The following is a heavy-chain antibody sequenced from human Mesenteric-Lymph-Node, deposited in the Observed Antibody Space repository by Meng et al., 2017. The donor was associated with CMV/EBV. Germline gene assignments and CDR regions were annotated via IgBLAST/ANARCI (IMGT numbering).Heavy chain of an antibody. CDR2: IYDSGST. Sequence: SETLSLTCTVSGGSINNYYWNWIRQPPRKGLEWIGYIYDSGSTNYNPSLRSRVTISVDTSKNQFSLKLSSVTAADTAVYYCARDRLFAPYYYYGMDVWSQGTTVTVSS. J-gene: IGHJ6*02. D-gene: IGHD2-21*01. V-gene: IGHV4-59*12. CDR1: GGSINNYY. CDR3: ARDRLFAPYYYYGMDV.